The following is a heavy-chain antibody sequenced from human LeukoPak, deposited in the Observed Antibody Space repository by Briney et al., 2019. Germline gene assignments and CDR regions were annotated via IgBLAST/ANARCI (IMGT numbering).Heavy chain of an antibody. Sequence: SETLSLTCTVSGDSISSYYWSCIRQPPGKGLEWIGYIYSSGITNYNPSLKSRFTISTDTSKNQLSLQLTSVTAADTAVYYCARRGNQFDYWGQGTLVTVSS. CDR1: GDSISSYY. CDR3: ARRGNQFDY. V-gene: IGHV4-4*09. CDR2: IYSSGIT. J-gene: IGHJ4*02. D-gene: IGHD1-14*01.